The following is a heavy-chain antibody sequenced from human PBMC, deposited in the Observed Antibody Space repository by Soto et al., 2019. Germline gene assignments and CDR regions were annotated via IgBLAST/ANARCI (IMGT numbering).Heavy chain of an antibody. D-gene: IGHD3-22*01. CDR3: ARGVYDGSGYYYRYYFDY. CDR2: IYSGGTI. Sequence: PGGSLRLSCAASGFTVGSNYISWLRQAPGKGLEWVSVIYSGGTIYYADSVRGRFTISRDNSKNTVYLQMNSLRVEDSAVYYCARGVYDGSGYYYRYYFDYWGQGA. V-gene: IGHV3-66*01. CDR1: GFTVGSNY. J-gene: IGHJ4*02.